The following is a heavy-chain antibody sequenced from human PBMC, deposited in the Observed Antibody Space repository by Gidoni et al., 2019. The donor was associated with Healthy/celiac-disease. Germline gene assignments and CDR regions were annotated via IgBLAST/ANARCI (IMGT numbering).Heavy chain of an antibody. J-gene: IGHJ4*02. Sequence: QVQLVASGGGVVQPGRSLRLSCAASGFTFSRYGMHWVRQAPGKGLEWVAVISYDGSNKYYADSVKGRFTISRDNSKNTLYLQMNSLRAEDTAVYYCAKEGQQWLVSRYYFDYWGQGTLVTVSS. D-gene: IGHD6-19*01. CDR1: GFTFSRYG. CDR2: ISYDGSNK. CDR3: AKEGQQWLVSRYYFDY. V-gene: IGHV3-30*18.